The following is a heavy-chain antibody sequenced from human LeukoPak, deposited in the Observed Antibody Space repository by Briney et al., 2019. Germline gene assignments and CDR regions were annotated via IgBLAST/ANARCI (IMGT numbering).Heavy chain of an antibody. D-gene: IGHD3-16*01. Sequence: ASVKVSCKASGGTFSSYAISWVRQAPGQGLEWMGWINPNSGGTNYAQKFQGRVTMTRDTSISTAYMELSRLRSDDTAVYYCARDPHYDDYWGQGTLVTVSS. J-gene: IGHJ4*02. V-gene: IGHV1-2*02. CDR3: ARDPHYDDY. CDR1: GGTFSSYA. CDR2: INPNSGGT.